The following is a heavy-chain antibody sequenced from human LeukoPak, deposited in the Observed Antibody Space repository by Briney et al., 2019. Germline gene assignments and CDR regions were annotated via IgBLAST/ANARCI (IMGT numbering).Heavy chain of an antibody. CDR1: GYTFTSNY. CDR2: IYPRDGST. Sequence: ASVSVSCTASGYTFTSNYIHWVRQAPGQGLEWMGMIYPRDGSTSYAQKFQGRVTVTRDTSTSTVHMELSGLRSEDTAVYYCARDQEGFDYWGQGTLVTVSS. J-gene: IGHJ4*02. V-gene: IGHV1-46*01. CDR3: ARDQEGFDY.